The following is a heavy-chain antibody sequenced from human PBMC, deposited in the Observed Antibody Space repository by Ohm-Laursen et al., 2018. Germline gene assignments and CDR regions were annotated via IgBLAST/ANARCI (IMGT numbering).Heavy chain of an antibody. CDR3: AKDYYDSSGYYQYYYYGMDV. J-gene: IGHJ6*02. CDR1: GFTFDDYA. D-gene: IGHD3-22*01. V-gene: IGHV3-43D*04. Sequence: SLRLSCAASGFTFDDYAMHWVRQAPGKGLEWVSLISWDGGCTYYADSVKGRFTISRDNSKNSLYLQMNSLRAEDTALYYCAKDYYDSSGYYQYYYYGMDVWGQGTTVTVSS. CDR2: ISWDGGCT.